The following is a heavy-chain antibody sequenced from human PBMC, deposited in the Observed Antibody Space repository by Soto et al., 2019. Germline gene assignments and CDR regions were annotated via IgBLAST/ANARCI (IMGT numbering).Heavy chain of an antibody. J-gene: IGHJ5*02. CDR2: ISKDGMNK. D-gene: IGHD6-19*01. CDR3: ARDMYSSDYFVKWFEP. Sequence: QVRLVESGGGMVQPGRSLRLSCTASGFSFSSYAMYWFRQPPGKGLEWVAVISKDGMNKNYADSVKGRVTVSRDNANYSLDLQLNSLRGEVTAMYYCARDMYSSDYFVKWFEPWGQGTLVTVSS. CDR1: GFSFSSYA. V-gene: IGHV3-30*04.